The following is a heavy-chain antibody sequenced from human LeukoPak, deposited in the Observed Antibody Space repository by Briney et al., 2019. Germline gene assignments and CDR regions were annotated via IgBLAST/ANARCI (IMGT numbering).Heavy chain of an antibody. CDR2: IIPIFGTA. D-gene: IGHD4-17*01. V-gene: IGHV1-69*13. CDR3: ARAPTTVTTLYFDY. J-gene: IGHJ4*02. CDR1: GYTFTSYA. Sequence: SVKVSCKASGYTFTSYAISWVRQAPGQGLEWMGGIIPIFGTANYAQKFQGRVTITADESTSTAYMELSSLRSEDTAVYYCARAPTTVTTLYFDYWGQGTLVTVSS.